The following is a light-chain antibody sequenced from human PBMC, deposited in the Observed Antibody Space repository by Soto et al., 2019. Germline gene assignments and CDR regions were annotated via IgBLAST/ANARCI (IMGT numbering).Light chain of an antibody. CDR2: EVS. J-gene: IGLJ2*01. CDR1: SSDVGGYNY. CDR3: SSYTSSSTLVV. Sequence: QSALTQPASVSGSPGQSITISCTGTSSDVGGYNYVSWYQQHPGKAPKLMIYEVSNRPSGVSNRFSGSKSGNTASLTICGRQAEDEADYYCSSYTSSSTLVVFGGGTQLTVL. V-gene: IGLV2-14*01.